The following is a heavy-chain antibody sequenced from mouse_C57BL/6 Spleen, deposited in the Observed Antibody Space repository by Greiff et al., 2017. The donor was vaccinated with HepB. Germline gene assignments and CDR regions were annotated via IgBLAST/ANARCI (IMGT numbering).Heavy chain of an antibody. Sequence: QVQLQQPGAELVKPGASVKLSCKASGYTFTSYWMHWVKQRPGQGLEWIGMIHPNSGSTNYNEKFKSKATLTVDKSSSTAYMQLSSLTSEDSAVYYCAREDLASTVVDGYFDVWGTGTTVTVSS. CDR2: IHPNSGST. D-gene: IGHD1-1*01. CDR3: AREDLASTVVDGYFDV. V-gene: IGHV1-64*01. J-gene: IGHJ1*03. CDR1: GYTFTSYW.